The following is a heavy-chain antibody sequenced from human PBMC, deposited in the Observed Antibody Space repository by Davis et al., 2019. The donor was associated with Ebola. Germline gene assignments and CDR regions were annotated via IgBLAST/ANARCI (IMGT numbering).Heavy chain of an antibody. CDR1: GGSISTSNYY. V-gene: IGHV4-39*01. J-gene: IGHJ4*02. D-gene: IGHD1-26*01. CDR3: ARQSSIVGGYYFDY. Sequence: GSLRLSCSVSGGSISTSNYYWGWIRQPPGKGLEWIGSIYATGSTYYNPSLKSRVTISVDTSKNQFSLKLNSVTATDTTVYYCARQSSIVGGYYFDYWGQGTLVTVSS. CDR2: IYATGST.